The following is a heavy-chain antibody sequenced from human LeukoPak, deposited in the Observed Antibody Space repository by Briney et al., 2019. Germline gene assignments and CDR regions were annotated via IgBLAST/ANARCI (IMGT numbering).Heavy chain of an antibody. D-gene: IGHD2-8*01. J-gene: IGHJ3*02. Sequence: AGPTRVKPTQTLTLTSTFSGFTLSTSGEGVGWIRQPPGKALEWRALIYWDDDKRYSPSLKSRLTVAKDTSKNQVVITITNMDPVDTATYYCAHSISGVGAFDMWGQGTMVTVPS. CDR3: AHSISGVGAFDM. V-gene: IGHV2-5*02. CDR1: GFTLSTSGEG. CDR2: IYWDDDK.